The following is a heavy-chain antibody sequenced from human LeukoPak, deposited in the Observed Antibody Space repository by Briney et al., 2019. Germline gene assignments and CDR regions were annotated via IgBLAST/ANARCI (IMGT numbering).Heavy chain of an antibody. D-gene: IGHD3-10*01. Sequence: PSETLSLTCAVSGGSISSSYWWSWVRQPPGKGLEWIGEVYHSGSTNYSPSLKSRVTISVDTSKNQFSLKLSSVTAADTAVYYCARIPSPPHFGWFGEFDYWGQGTLVTVSS. CDR1: GGSISSSYW. CDR2: VYHSGST. CDR3: ARIPSPPHFGWFGEFDY. V-gene: IGHV4-4*02. J-gene: IGHJ4*02.